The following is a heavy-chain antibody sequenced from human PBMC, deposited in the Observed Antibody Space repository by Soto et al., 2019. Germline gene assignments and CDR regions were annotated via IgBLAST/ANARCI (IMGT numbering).Heavy chain of an antibody. Sequence: QVQLVQSWAEVKKPGASVKVSCKASGYTFTGHYMHWVRQAPGQGLEWMGWINPNSVGTNYAQKFQGRVTMTRDTSISTAYMELSRLRSDDTAVYYCAREPMVRAAHGFDIWGQGTMVTVSS. D-gene: IGHD3-10*01. CDR1: GYTFTGHY. J-gene: IGHJ3*02. CDR2: INPNSVGT. CDR3: AREPMVRAAHGFDI. V-gene: IGHV1-2*02.